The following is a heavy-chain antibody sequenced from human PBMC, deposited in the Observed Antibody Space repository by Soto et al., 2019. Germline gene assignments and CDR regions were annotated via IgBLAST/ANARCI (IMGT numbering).Heavy chain of an antibody. CDR2: IWYDGGNK. CDR1: GFTFSSDG. CDR3: ASDLYSGGYYPDY. D-gene: IGHD1-26*01. J-gene: IGHJ4*02. Sequence: GGSLRPSCAASGFTFSSDGIQWVRPAPGKGLAWVAVIWYDGGNKHYADSEKGRFTISRDNSKKTVYLQMNSLRVEDTAVYYCASDLYSGGYYPDYWGQGSPVTVSS. V-gene: IGHV3-33*01.